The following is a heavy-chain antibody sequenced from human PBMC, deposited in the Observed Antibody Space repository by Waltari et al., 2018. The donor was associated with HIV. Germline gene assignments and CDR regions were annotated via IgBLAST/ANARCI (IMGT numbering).Heavy chain of an antibody. CDR1: GFIFNSYS. V-gene: IGHV3-21*02. CDR3: ARDSRGSTWSLNWFDP. D-gene: IGHD6-6*01. Sequence: EVQLVESGGGPVKPGESLRLSLVTSGFIFNSYSMTWVRQAPGKGPEWVSSISSSGNFKHYADSVKGRFTISRDNAENSLYLQMNGLRAEDTAIYYCARDSRGSTWSLNWFDPWGQGTLVTVSS. CDR2: ISSSGNFK. J-gene: IGHJ5*02.